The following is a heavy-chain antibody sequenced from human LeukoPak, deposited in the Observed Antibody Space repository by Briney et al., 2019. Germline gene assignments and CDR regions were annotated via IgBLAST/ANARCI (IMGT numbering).Heavy chain of an antibody. V-gene: IGHV3-7*03. CDR1: GFTFSSFW. J-gene: IGHJ4*02. D-gene: IGHD5-18*01. CDR3: ARGGTRGYSPVDY. Sequence: GGSLRLSCAASGFTFSSFWMNWFHQAPGKGLEWVANIKQDGRERNYVDSVKGRSTISRDNAKNSLFLQMNSLRVEDTAVYYCARGGTRGYSPVDYWGQGILVTVSS. CDR2: IKQDGRER.